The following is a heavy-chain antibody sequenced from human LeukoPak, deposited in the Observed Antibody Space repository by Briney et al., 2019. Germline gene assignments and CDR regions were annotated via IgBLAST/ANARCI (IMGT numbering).Heavy chain of an antibody. D-gene: IGHD4-17*01. CDR2: ISSSAGNT. Sequence: GGSLRLSCAASGFTLSSYAISWVRQAPGKGLEWVSGISSSAGNTNYADSVKGRFTISRDNSKNTLYLQMNSLRVEDTAVYYCAKAQLRVTTGIDNWGQGTLVTVSS. V-gene: IGHV3-23*01. CDR3: AKAQLRVTTGIDN. J-gene: IGHJ4*02. CDR1: GFTLSSYA.